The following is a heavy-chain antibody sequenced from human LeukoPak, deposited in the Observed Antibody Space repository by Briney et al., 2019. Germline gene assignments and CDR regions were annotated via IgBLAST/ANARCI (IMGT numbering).Heavy chain of an antibody. Sequence: GRSLRLSCAASGFTFSSYGMHWVRQAPGKGLEWVAVIWYDGSNKYYADSVKGRFTISRDNSKNTLYLQMNSLRAEDTAVYYCARNMVRGATAEKGAFDYWGQGTLVTVSS. D-gene: IGHD3-10*01. J-gene: IGHJ4*02. V-gene: IGHV3-33*01. CDR3: ARNMVRGATAEKGAFDY. CDR2: IWYDGSNK. CDR1: GFTFSSYG.